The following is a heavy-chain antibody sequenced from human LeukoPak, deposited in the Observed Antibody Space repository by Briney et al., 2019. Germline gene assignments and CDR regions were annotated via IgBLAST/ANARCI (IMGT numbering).Heavy chain of an antibody. CDR1: GFTVSSNY. J-gene: IGHJ6*02. CDR2: IYSGGST. CDR3: ARDKGSTGMDV. V-gene: IGHV3-53*01. Sequence: PGGSLRLSCAASGFTVSSNYMTWVRQAPGKGLEWVSVIYSGGSTYYADSVKGRFTISRDNSRNTLYLQMNSLRAEDTAVYYCARDKGSTGMDVWGQGTTVTVSS. D-gene: IGHD3-10*01.